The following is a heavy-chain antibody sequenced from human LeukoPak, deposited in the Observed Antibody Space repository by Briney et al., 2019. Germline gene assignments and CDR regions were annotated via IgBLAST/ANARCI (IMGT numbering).Heavy chain of an antibody. D-gene: IGHD6-19*01. V-gene: IGHV1-46*01. CDR2: INPSGGST. Sequence: GASVKVSCKASEGTFSSYAISWVRQAPGQGLEWMGIINPSGGSTSYAQKFQGRVTMTRDTSTSTVYMELSSLRSEDTAVYYCARGIAVAGFLFDCWGQGALVTVSS. CDR1: EGTFSSYA. J-gene: IGHJ4*02. CDR3: ARGIAVAGFLFDC.